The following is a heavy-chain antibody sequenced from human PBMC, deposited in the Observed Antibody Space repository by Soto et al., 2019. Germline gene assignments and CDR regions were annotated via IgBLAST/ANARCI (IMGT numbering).Heavy chain of an antibody. J-gene: IGHJ6*02. CDR3: ARERRFLDRYGMDV. V-gene: IGHV3-48*03. CDR1: GFTFSSYE. CDR2: ISSSGSTI. Sequence: GWSLRLSCAASGFTFSSYEMNWVRQAPGKGLEWVSYISSSGSTIYYADSVKGRFTISRDNAKNSLYLKMNSLRAEDTAVYLCARERRFLDRYGMDVWGQGTRV. D-gene: IGHD3-3*01.